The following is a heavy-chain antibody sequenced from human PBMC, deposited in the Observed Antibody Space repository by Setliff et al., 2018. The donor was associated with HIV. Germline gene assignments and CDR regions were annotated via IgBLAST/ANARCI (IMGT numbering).Heavy chain of an antibody. CDR2: ISAYNGDT. D-gene: IGHD6-13*01. J-gene: IGHJ3*02. Sequence: ASVKVSCKASGYTFTGYAISWVRQAPGQGLEWLGWISAYNGDTNYAQRVQGRVSMTIDTSTSTAYMELRSLRSDDMAVYYCARRGVFDAFDIWGQGTMVTVSS. CDR3: ARRGVFDAFDI. V-gene: IGHV1-18*03. CDR1: GYTFTGYA.